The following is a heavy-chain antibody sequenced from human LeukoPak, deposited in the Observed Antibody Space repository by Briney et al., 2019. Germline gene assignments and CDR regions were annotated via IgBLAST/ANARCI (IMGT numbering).Heavy chain of an antibody. Sequence: SETLSLTCTVSGGSISSYYWSWIRPPAGKGLERIGRIYTSGSTNYNPSLKSRVTMSVDTSKNQFSLMLSSVTAADTAVYYCARGSDDYYGMDVWGQGTTVTVSS. J-gene: IGHJ6*02. CDR3: ARGSDDYYGMDV. V-gene: IGHV4-4*07. CDR2: IYTSGST. CDR1: GGSISSYY.